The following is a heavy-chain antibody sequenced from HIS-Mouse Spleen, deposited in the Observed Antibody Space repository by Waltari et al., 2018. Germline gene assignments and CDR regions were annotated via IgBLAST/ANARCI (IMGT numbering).Heavy chain of an antibody. J-gene: IGHJ4*02. D-gene: IGHD2-8*01. V-gene: IGHV3-33*06. CDR1: GFTFSSYG. Sequence: QVQLVESGGGVVQPGRSLRLSCAASGFTFSSYGMHWVLQAPGKGLGWVAVIWYDGSNKYYADSVKGRFTISRDNSKNTLYLQMNSLRAEDTAVYYCAKGGLMVYAIGDYWGQGTLVTVSS. CDR3: AKGGLMVYAIGDY. CDR2: IWYDGSNK.